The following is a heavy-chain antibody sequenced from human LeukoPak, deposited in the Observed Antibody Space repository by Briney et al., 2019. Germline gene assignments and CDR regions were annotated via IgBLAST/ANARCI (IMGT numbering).Heavy chain of an antibody. D-gene: IGHD2-2*03. CDR2: IYYSGST. V-gene: IGHV4-39*01. CDR1: GGSMSSNNYY. Sequence: SETLSLTCTVSGGSMSSNNYYWGWIRQPPAKGLEWIGRIYYSGSTYYNPSLKSRVTISVDTSKNQFSLKLSSVTAADTAVYYCARRGYCGSTSCYPFDPWGQGTLVTVSS. J-gene: IGHJ5*02. CDR3: ARRGYCGSTSCYPFDP.